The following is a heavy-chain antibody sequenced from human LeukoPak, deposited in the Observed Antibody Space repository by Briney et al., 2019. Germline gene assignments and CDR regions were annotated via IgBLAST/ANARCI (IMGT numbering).Heavy chain of an antibody. CDR1: GYRFTSYW. CDR3: ATLVGYGSFFDY. Sequence: GESLKISCKGSGYRFTSYWIGWVRHVPGKGLEYMGIIYPGDSDTRYSLSFQGQVTISADKSISTAYLQWSSLKASDTAMYYCATLVGYGSFFDYWGQGTLVTVSS. CDR2: IYPGDSDT. D-gene: IGHD3-10*01. J-gene: IGHJ4*02. V-gene: IGHV5-51*01.